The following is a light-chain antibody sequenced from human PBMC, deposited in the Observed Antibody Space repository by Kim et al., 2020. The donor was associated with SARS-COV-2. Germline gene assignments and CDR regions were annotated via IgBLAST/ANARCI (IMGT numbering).Light chain of an antibody. CDR1: SSNNGSNY. CDR3: STWDDSLSGPE. J-gene: IGLJ2*01. CDR2: NNN. Sequence: GQMVTISCSGSSSNNGSNYVYWYQQLPGTAPKLLIYNNNQRPSGVPARFSGSKSGPSASLAISGLRSEDEADYYCSTWDDSLSGPEFGGGTQLTVL. V-gene: IGLV1-47*02.